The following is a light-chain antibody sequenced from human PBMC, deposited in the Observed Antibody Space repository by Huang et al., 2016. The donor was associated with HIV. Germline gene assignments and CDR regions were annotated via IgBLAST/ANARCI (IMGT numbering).Light chain of an antibody. V-gene: IGKV3-15*01. CDR2: GST. Sequence: IVMTQSPATLSVSPGERVTLPCRANRTVSTNLAWYQQRPGQAPRLLLYGSTTRAPGVPARFSGSGSGTDFSLTISRLQSEDFALYYCHQYNNWLLSFGGGTRVDI. CDR3: HQYNNWLLS. CDR1: RTVSTN. J-gene: IGKJ4*01.